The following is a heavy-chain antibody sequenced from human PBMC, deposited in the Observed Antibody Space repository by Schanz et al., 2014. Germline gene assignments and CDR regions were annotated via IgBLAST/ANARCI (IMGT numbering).Heavy chain of an antibody. V-gene: IGHV3-33*01. CDR1: GFTFSSYG. D-gene: IGHD4-17*01. CDR3: ARPRFDYGEVDY. J-gene: IGHJ4*02. Sequence: QVQLAESGGGVVQPGRSLRLSCAASGFTFSSYGMHWVRQAPGKGLEWVAAMSYDGSIKYYGDSVKGRFTISRDRFQNTLYLRMSSLRAEDTAVYYCARPRFDYGEVDYWGQGTLVTVSS. CDR2: MSYDGSIK.